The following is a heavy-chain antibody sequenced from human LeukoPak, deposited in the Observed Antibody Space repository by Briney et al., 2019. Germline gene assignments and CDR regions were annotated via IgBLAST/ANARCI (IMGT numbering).Heavy chain of an antibody. J-gene: IGHJ6*02. D-gene: IGHD4-23*01. CDR3: ARSVIYGGNSGFYYGLDV. Sequence: SETLSLTCTVSGGSISSYYWGWIRQPPGKGLEWIGYIYYSGSTNYNPSLKSRVTISVDTSKNQFSLKLSSVTAADTAVYFCARSVIYGGNSGFYYGLDVWGQGTTVTVS. CDR1: GGSISSYY. CDR2: IYYSGST. V-gene: IGHV4-59*01.